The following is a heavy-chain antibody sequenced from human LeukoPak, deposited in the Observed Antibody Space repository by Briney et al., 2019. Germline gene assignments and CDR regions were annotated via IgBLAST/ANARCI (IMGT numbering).Heavy chain of an antibody. D-gene: IGHD3-16*02. CDR2: ISGSGGST. J-gene: IGHJ4*02. Sequence: GGSLRLSCAASGFTFSNYAMSWVRQAPGKGLEWVSAISGSGGSTYYADSVKGRFTISRDNSKNTLYLQMNSLRAEDTAVYYCAKGDDMITFGGVIVEWGQGTLVTVSS. CDR3: AKGDDMITFGGVIVE. V-gene: IGHV3-23*01. CDR1: GFTFSNYA.